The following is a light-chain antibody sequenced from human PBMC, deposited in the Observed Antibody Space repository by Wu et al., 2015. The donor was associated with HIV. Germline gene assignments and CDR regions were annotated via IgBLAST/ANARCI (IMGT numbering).Light chain of an antibody. CDR3: QQYGSSRLT. CDR2: GAS. CDR1: QSVSSNY. V-gene: IGKV3-20*01. Sequence: DIVLTQSPGTLSLSPGERATLSCRASQSVSSNYLAWYQQKPGQAPRLLIYGASSRATGIPDRFSGNGSGTDFTLTISRLEPEDFAVYYCQQYGSSRLTFGGGTKVEIK. J-gene: IGKJ4*01.